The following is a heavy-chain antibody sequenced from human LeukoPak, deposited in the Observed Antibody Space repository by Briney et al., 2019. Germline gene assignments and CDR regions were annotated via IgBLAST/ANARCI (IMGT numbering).Heavy chain of an antibody. CDR3: AKDAGRSDVDYFDY. D-gene: IGHD1-26*01. V-gene: IGHV3-23*01. Sequence: SGGSLRLSCAASGFTFSSYAMSWVRQVPGKGLEWVSAISDSGGNTYYADFVRGRFTISRDNSKNTLYLQMNSLRAEDTAMYFCAKDAGRSDVDYFDYWGQGTLVTVSS. J-gene: IGHJ4*02. CDR2: ISDSGGNT. CDR1: GFTFSSYA.